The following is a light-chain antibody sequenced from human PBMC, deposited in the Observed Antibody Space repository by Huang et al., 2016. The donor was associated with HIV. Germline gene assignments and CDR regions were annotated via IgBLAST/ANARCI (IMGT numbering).Light chain of an antibody. V-gene: IGKV3-15*01. CDR2: GAS. Sequence: ERVMTQSPVTRSVSPGGRATFACRASQSISSKLAWYQQKPGQAPRLLIYGASTRATGIPARCSGSGSGTEFTLTISSLQSEDFAVYYCQQYNNWPFTFGPGTRVDIK. CDR3: QQYNNWPFT. CDR1: QSISSK. J-gene: IGKJ3*01.